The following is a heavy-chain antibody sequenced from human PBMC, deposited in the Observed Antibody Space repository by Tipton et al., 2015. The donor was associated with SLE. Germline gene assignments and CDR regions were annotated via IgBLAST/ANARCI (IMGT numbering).Heavy chain of an antibody. CDR3: VREPWELLYGQYHHTDV. CDR2: INHSGST. D-gene: IGHD1-26*01. CDR1: GGSFSGYY. V-gene: IGHV4-34*01. J-gene: IGHJ6*03. Sequence: TLSLTCAVYGGSFSGYYWSWIRQPPGKGLEWIGEINHSGSTNYNPSLKSRVTISVDTSKTQFSLKLNSVTAADTAVYYCVREPWELLYGQYHHTDVWGKGTTVTVSS.